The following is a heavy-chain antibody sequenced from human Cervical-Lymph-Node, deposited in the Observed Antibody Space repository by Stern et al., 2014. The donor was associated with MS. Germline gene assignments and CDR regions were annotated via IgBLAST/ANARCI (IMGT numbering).Heavy chain of an antibody. CDR1: GFTFSSYS. D-gene: IGHD1-26*01. J-gene: IGHJ6*02. V-gene: IGHV3-21*01. Sequence: EVQLVESGGGLVKPGGSLRLSCAASGFTFSSYSMNWVRQAPGKGLEWVSCISSSSSYIYYADSVKGRFTISRDNAKNSLYLQMNSLRAEDTAVYYCARESRGSYWEDYYYYYGMDVWGQGTTVTVSS. CDR3: ARESRGSYWEDYYYYYGMDV. CDR2: ISSSSSYI.